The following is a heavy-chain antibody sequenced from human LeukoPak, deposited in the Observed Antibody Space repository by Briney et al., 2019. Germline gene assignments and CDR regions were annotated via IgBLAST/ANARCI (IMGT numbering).Heavy chain of an antibody. CDR2: IYHSGST. J-gene: IGHJ2*01. CDR1: GGSFSGYY. V-gene: IGHV4-34*01. Sequence: PSETLSLTCAVYGGSFSGYYWSWIRQPPGKGLEWIGEIYHSGSTNYNPSLKSRVTISLDTSKNHFSLKLSSVTAADTAVYYCARSRRLRSWYFDLWGRGTLVTVSS. D-gene: IGHD4-17*01. CDR3: ARSRRLRSWYFDL.